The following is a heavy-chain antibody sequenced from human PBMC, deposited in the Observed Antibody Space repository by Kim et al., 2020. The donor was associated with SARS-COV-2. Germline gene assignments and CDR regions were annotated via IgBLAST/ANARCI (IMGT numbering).Heavy chain of an antibody. V-gene: IGHV1-2*02. J-gene: IGHJ4*02. Sequence: YPQKFQGGVTMTRDTSIGTAYMELNRLTSDDTALYYCARDLNAAATFDSWGQGTLVTVSS. D-gene: IGHD6-13*01. CDR3: ARDLNAAATFDS.